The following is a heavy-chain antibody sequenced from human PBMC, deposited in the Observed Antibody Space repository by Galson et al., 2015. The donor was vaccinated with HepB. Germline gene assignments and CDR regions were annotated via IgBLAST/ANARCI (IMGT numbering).Heavy chain of an antibody. CDR1: GGTFSSYA. CDR2: IIPIFGTA. J-gene: IGHJ4*02. D-gene: IGHD3-22*01. CDR3: ARDPRYYDSSGYYYE. V-gene: IGHV1-69*13. Sequence: SVKVSCKASGGTFSSYAISWVRQASGQGLEWMGGIIPIFGTANYAQKFQGRVTITADESASTAYMELSSLRSEDTAVYYCARDPRYYDSSGYYYEWGQGTLVTVSS.